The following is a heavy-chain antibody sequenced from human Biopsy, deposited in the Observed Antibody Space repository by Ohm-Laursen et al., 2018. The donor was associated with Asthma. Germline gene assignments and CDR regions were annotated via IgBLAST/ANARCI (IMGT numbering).Heavy chain of an antibody. CDR2: ISWNSGNI. CDR3: AKSADYYDSTDYLDF. V-gene: IGHV3-9*01. Sequence: RSLRLSCTASGFSFDDCAVHWVRQAPGKGLEWVSSISWNSGNIDYAVSVKGRFTISRDNAKNSLYLQMQSLRPEDTAFYYCAKSADYYDSTDYLDFWGRGTLVTVSS. D-gene: IGHD3-22*01. CDR1: GFSFDDCA. J-gene: IGHJ4*01.